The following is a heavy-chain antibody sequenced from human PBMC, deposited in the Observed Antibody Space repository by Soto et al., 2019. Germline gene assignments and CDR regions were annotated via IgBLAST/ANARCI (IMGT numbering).Heavy chain of an antibody. CDR1: GFSFSNVW. J-gene: IGHJ4*02. Sequence: PGGSLRLSCVVSGFSFSNVWMTWVRQAPGKGLECVANIKYDGSEEYYVDSVKGRFTISRDNAKNSLYLQMNSLRDEDSPVYYCVTDLNWQGHWGQGTLVTVSS. CDR2: IKYDGSEE. V-gene: IGHV3-7*01. CDR3: VTDLNWQGH.